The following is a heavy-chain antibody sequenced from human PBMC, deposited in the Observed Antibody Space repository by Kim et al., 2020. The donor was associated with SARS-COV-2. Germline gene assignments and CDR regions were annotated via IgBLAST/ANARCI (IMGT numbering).Heavy chain of an antibody. V-gene: IGHV1-18*01. J-gene: IGHJ5*02. CDR3: ARDKLTTVTPSFDP. Sequence: AQKLQGRVTMTPDTSTSTAYMGLRSLRSDDTAVYYCARDKLTTVTPSFDPWGQGTLVTVSS. D-gene: IGHD4-17*01.